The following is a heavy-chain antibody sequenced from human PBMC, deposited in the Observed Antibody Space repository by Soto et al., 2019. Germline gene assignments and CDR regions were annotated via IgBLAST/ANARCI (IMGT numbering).Heavy chain of an antibody. V-gene: IGHV1-18*01. D-gene: IGHD1-1*01. CDR1: GYAFTTYG. J-gene: IGHJ4*02. CDR2: ISAHNGNT. CDR3: ARGRYGDY. Sequence: QVHLVQSGAEVKKPGASVKVSCQGSGYAFTTYGITWVRQAPGQGLEWKGWISAHNGNTHYAQKLQGRVTVTRDTSTSPAYMELRSRRSDDTAVYYCARGRYGDYWGQGALVTVSS.